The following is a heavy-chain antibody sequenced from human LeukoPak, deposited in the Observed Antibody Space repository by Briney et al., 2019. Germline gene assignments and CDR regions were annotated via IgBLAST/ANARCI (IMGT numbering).Heavy chain of an antibody. CDR2: MNPNSGNT. V-gene: IGHV1-8*01. D-gene: IGHD3-22*01. Sequence: GASVKVSCKASGYTFTSYDINWVRQATGQGLEWMGWMNPNSGNTGYAQKFQGRVTMTRNTSISTAYMELSRLRSDDTAVYYCARRGYDSSGYHDAFDIWGQGTMVTVSS. CDR1: GYTFTSYD. J-gene: IGHJ3*02. CDR3: ARRGYDSSGYHDAFDI.